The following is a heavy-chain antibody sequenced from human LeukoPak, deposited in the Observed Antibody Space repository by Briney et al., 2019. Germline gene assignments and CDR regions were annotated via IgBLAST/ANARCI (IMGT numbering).Heavy chain of an antibody. CDR1: GFTFSTYA. CDR3: ARETSGSAGY. D-gene: IGHD5-12*01. V-gene: IGHV3-23*01. J-gene: IGHJ4*02. Sequence: GGSLRLSCAASGFTFSTYAMSWVRQAPGKGLEWVSGISGTGGSTYYADSVRGRFTISRDNSKNTLYLQMNSLRAGDTAVYYCARETSGSAGYWGQGTLVTVSS. CDR2: ISGTGGST.